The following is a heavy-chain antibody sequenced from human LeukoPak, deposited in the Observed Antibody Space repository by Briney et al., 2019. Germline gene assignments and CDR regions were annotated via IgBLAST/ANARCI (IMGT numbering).Heavy chain of an antibody. CDR1: GYTFTGYY. D-gene: IGHD3-10*01. Sequence: ASVKVSCKASGYTFTGYYMHWVRQAPGQGLEWMGWINPNSGGTNYAQKFQGRVTMTRDTSISTAYMELSRLRYDDTAVYYCARSYGSGSYFENWGQGTLVTVSS. J-gene: IGHJ4*02. V-gene: IGHV1-2*02. CDR2: INPNSGGT. CDR3: ARSYGSGSYFEN.